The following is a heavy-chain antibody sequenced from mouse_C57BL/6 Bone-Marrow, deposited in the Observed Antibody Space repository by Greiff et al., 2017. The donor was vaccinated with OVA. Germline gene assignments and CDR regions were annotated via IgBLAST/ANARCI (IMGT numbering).Heavy chain of an antibody. V-gene: IGHV5-6*02. J-gene: IGHJ4*01. Sequence: EVKLVESGGDLVKPGGSLKLSCAASGFTFSSYGMSWVRQTPDKRLEWVATISSGGSYTYYPDSVKGRFTISRDNAKNTLYLQMSSLKSEDTAMYYCARRGYYDYAMDYWGQGTSVTVSS. CDR1: GFTFSSYG. D-gene: IGHD2-3*01. CDR2: ISSGGSYT. CDR3: ARRGYYDYAMDY.